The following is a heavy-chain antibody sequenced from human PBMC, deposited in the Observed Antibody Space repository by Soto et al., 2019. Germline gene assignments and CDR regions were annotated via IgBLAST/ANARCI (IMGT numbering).Heavy chain of an antibody. V-gene: IGHV4-30-4*01. CDR3: ARAPLDYSNYYYYYYGMDV. D-gene: IGHD4-4*01. CDR1: GGSISSGDYY. CDR2: IYYSGST. Sequence: SETLSLTCTVSGGSISSGDYYWSWIRQPPGKGLEWIGYIYYSGSTYCNPSLKSRVTISVDTSKNQFSLKLSSVTAADTAVYYCARAPLDYSNYYYYYYGMDVWGQGTTVTVSS. J-gene: IGHJ6*02.